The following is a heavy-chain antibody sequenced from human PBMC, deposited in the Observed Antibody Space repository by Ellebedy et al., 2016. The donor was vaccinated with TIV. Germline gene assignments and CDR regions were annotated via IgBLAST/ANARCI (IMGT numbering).Heavy chain of an antibody. CDR1: GFTFSSYS. D-gene: IGHD6-13*01. CDR3: ARGAMAAAGDDY. J-gene: IGHJ4*02. Sequence: PGGSLRLSCAASGFTFSSYSMNWVRQAPGKGLGWVSSISSNSNYIYYADSVRGRFTISRDNAKKSLYLQMNSLRAEDTAVYDCARGAMAAAGDDYWGQGTLVTVSS. V-gene: IGHV3-21*01. CDR2: ISSNSNYI.